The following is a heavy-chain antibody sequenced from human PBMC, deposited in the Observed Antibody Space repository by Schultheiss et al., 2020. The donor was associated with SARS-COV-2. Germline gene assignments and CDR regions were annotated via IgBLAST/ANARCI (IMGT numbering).Heavy chain of an antibody. CDR1: GFTFSSYS. CDR3: AKEGDY. Sequence: GGSLRLSCAASGFTFSSYSMNWVRQAPGKGLEWVAVIWYDGSKKFYADSVTGRFTISRDNSENTLFLQINSLRAEDTAVYYCAKEGDYWGQGALVTVSS. CDR2: IWYDGSKK. J-gene: IGHJ4*02. V-gene: IGHV3-33*06.